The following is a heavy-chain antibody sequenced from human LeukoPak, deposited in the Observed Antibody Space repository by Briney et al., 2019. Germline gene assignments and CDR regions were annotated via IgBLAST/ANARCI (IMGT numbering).Heavy chain of an antibody. D-gene: IGHD6-19*01. J-gene: IGHJ4*02. Sequence: GGSLRLSCAASGFTFSTYGMHWVRQAPGKGLGWVAVISYDGSDEYYAESVRGRFTISRDNSKNTLYLQTNSLRAEDTAVYYCAKDPHSSGWYSDYWGQGTLVTVSS. CDR1: GFTFSTYG. V-gene: IGHV3-30*18. CDR3: AKDPHSSGWYSDY. CDR2: ISYDGSDE.